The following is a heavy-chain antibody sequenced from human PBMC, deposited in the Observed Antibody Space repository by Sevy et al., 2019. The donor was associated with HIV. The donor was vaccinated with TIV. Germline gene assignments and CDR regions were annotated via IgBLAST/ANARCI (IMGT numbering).Heavy chain of an antibody. Sequence: WGSLRLSCAASGFSFSIYWMSWVRQAPGKGLEWVATMKQDGSEEDYVDSVKGRFTISRDNAKNSLFLQMNSLSAEDTAVYYCVREGLGGYSYSLDYWGHGTLVTVSS. V-gene: IGHV3-7*01. CDR1: GFSFSIYW. J-gene: IGHJ4*01. CDR3: VREGLGGYSYSLDY. D-gene: IGHD5-18*01. CDR2: MKQDGSEE.